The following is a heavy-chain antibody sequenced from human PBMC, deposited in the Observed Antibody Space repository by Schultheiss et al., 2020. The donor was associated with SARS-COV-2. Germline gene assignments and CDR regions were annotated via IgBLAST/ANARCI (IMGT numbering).Heavy chain of an antibody. CDR3: ARNEAGKYYYYYMDV. Sequence: SVKVSCKASGGTFSSYAISWVRQAPGQGLEWMGGTIPIFGTANYAQKFQGRVTITADESTSTAYMELSSLRSEDTAVYYCARNEAGKYYYYYMDVWGKGTTVTVSS. J-gene: IGHJ6*03. D-gene: IGHD1-1*01. CDR1: GGTFSSYA. V-gene: IGHV1-69*13. CDR2: TIPIFGTA.